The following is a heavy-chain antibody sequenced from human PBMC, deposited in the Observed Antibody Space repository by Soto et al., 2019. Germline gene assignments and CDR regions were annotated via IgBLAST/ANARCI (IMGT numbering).Heavy chain of an antibody. CDR2: ISAYNGTT. J-gene: IGHJ4*02. CDR3: VRDLDGSGSYYTDY. V-gene: IGHV1-18*01. Sequence: QVQLVQSGAEVKKPGASVNVSCKASGYMFISYGINWVRQAPGQGLEWMGWISAYNGTTKYAQNLQGRVTMNTYTSTSTAYMEMRSLRSDDTAVYYCVRDLDGSGSYYTDYWGPGTLVTVSS. D-gene: IGHD3-10*01. CDR1: GYMFISYG.